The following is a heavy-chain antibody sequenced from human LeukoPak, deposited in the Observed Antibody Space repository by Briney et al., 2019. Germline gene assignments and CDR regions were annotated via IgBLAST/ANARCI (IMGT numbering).Heavy chain of an antibody. Sequence: GGSLRLSCAASGFTFSSYAMHWVRQAPGKGLEWVAVISYDGSNKYYADSVKGRFTISRDNSKNTLYLQMNSLRAEDTAVYYCARSPGDWELLGFRVDYWGQGTLVTVSS. CDR1: GFTFSSYA. D-gene: IGHD1-26*01. CDR2: ISYDGSNK. J-gene: IGHJ4*02. V-gene: IGHV3-30-3*01. CDR3: ARSPGDWELLGFRVDY.